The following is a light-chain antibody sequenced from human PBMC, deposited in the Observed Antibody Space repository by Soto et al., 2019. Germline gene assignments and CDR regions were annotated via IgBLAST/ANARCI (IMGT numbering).Light chain of an antibody. V-gene: IGLV2-11*01. Sequence: QSVLTQPRSVSGSPGQSVTISCTGTSSDVGGYNYVSWYQQHPGKAPKLMIYDVGKRPSGVPDRFSGSKSGNTASLTISGLQAEDGADYYCCSYAGSYTFLFGTGTKVTVL. CDR1: SSDVGGYNY. CDR3: CSYAGSYTFL. J-gene: IGLJ1*01. CDR2: DVG.